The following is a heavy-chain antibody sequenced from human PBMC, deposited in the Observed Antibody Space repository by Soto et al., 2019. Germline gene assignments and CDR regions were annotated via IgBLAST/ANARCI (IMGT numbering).Heavy chain of an antibody. D-gene: IGHD3-22*01. CDR1: GVPFSSYA. Sequence: AVKVSCKASGVPFSSYAIRWVRQAPGQGLEWMGGMISIVGTENFAQKFQGRVTITADKCTGTAYMEQSSLSFVDTAVYYLARRRRKRYESSGYYFDFWGRATLVFVSS. CDR2: MISIVGTE. V-gene: IGHV1-69*06. J-gene: IGHJ4*02. CDR3: ARRRRKRYESSGYYFDF.